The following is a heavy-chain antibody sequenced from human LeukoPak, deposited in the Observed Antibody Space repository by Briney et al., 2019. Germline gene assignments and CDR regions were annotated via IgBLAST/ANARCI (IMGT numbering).Heavy chain of an antibody. V-gene: IGHV3-7*04. CDR3: ARTFGSGTYYQFDL. CDR1: GFASSTYW. J-gene: IGHJ4*02. D-gene: IGHD3-10*01. CDR2: IKGDGSDK. Sequence: GSLRLSCAASGFASSTYWMSCVRHAPGKRLQWVANIKGDGSDKNYLDSLKSRFTASRDNAKNSLYLQVNRLRADDTAVYYCARTFGSGTYYQFDLWGEGTLVTVSS.